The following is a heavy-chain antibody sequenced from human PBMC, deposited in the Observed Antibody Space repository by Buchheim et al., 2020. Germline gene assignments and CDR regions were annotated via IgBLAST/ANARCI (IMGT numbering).Heavy chain of an antibody. CDR1: GGSFSGYY. Sequence: QVQLQQWGAGLLKPSETLSLTCAVYGGSFSGYYWSWIRQPPGKGLEWIGEINHSGSTNYNPSLKSRVTISVDTSKNKFSLKLSSVTAADTAVYYCARGDSSSPDFDYWGQGTL. CDR3: ARGDSSSPDFDY. V-gene: IGHV4-34*01. J-gene: IGHJ4*02. CDR2: INHSGST. D-gene: IGHD6-6*01.